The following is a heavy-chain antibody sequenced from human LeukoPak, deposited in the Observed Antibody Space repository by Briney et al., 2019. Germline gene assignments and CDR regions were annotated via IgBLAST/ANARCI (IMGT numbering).Heavy chain of an antibody. CDR1: GFTFSSYW. CDR2: IKQDGSEK. J-gene: IGHJ6*02. CDR3: ARDECSSTSCYIGGYYYYGMDV. Sequence: GGSLRLSCAASGFTFSSYWMSWVRQAPGKGREGVANIKQDGSEKYYVDSVKGRFTISRGNAKNSLYLQMNSLRAEDTAVYYCARDECSSTSCYIGGYYYYGMDVWGQGTTVTVSS. V-gene: IGHV3-7*01. D-gene: IGHD2-2*02.